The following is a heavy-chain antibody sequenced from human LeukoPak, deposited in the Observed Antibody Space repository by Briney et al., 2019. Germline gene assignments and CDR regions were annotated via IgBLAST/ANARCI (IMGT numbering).Heavy chain of an antibody. CDR1: GFTFDDYA. D-gene: IGHD5-18*01. CDR3: AKADTAMVKGIFYYFDY. CDR2: ISWNSGSI. V-gene: IGHV3-9*01. Sequence: GGSLRLSCAASGFTFDDYAMHWVRQAPGKGLERVSGISWNSGSIGYADSVKGRFTISRDNAKNSLYLQMNSLSAEDTALYYCAKADTAMVKGIFYYFDYWGQGTLVTVSS. J-gene: IGHJ4*02.